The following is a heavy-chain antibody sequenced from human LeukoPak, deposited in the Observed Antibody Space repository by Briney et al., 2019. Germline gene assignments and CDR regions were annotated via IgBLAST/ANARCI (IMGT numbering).Heavy chain of an antibody. J-gene: IGHJ4*02. V-gene: IGHV3-30*18. D-gene: IGHD1-1*01. CDR3: AKDHEMVTPTGNSDY. Sequence: GGSLRLSCAASGFTLSSYGMHWVRQAPGKGLEWVAVISYDGSNKYYADSVKGRFTISRDNSKNTLYLQMNSPRAEDTAVYYCAKDHEMVTPTGNSDYWGQGTLVTVSS. CDR1: GFTLSSYG. CDR2: ISYDGSNK.